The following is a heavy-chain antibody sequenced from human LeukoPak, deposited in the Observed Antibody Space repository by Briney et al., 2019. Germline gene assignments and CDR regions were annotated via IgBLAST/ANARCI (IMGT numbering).Heavy chain of an antibody. CDR1: GGTFSSYA. Sequence: SVKVSCKASGGTFSSYAISWVRQAPGQGLEWMGEIIPIFGTANCAQKFQGRVTITADESTSTAYMELSSLRSEDTAVYYCARDIKLGYFDYWGQGTLVTVSS. D-gene: IGHD7-27*01. J-gene: IGHJ4*02. CDR2: IIPIFGTA. CDR3: ARDIKLGYFDY. V-gene: IGHV1-69*01.